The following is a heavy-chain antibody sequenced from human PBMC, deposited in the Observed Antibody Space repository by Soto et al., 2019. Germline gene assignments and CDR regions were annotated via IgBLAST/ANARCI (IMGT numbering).Heavy chain of an antibody. V-gene: IGHV1-8*01. Sequence: QVQLVQSGAEVKKPGASVKVSCKASGYTFTSYDIIWVRQATGQGLEWMGWMNPSTGNTDSAEKSQGRLTTTRNTXISTVYMELSSLSFEDTAVYYCASGRIIVAGGFDPWGQGTLVTVSS. J-gene: IGHJ5*02. CDR3: ASGRIIVAGGFDP. CDR1: GYTFTSYD. CDR2: MNPSTGNT. D-gene: IGHD6-19*01.